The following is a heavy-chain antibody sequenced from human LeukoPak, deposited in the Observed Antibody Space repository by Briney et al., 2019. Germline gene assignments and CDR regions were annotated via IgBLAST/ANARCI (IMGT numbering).Heavy chain of an antibody. J-gene: IGHJ4*02. CDR2: IIPIFGTA. D-gene: IGHD5-18*01. CDR3: AREDTAMAYFDY. CDR1: GGTFSSYA. Sequence: ASVKVSCKASGGTFSSYAISWVRQAPGQGLEWMGGIIPIFGTANYAQKFQGRVTITADESTSTAYMELSSLRSEDTAVYYCAREDTAMAYFDYWGQGTLVTVSS. V-gene: IGHV1-69*13.